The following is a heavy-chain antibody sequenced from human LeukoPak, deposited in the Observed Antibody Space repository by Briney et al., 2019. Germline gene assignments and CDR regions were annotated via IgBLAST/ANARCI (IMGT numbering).Heavy chain of an antibody. D-gene: IGHD1-14*01. CDR2: IYHSGST. CDR3: ARVYNGYDY. J-gene: IGHJ4*02. V-gene: IGHV4-30-2*01. Sequence: PSQTLSLTCAVSGGSISSGGYSWSWIRQPPGKGLEWIGYIYHSGSTYYNPSLKSRVTISVDRSKNQFSLKLSSVTAADTAVYYCARVYNGYDYWGQGTLVTVSS. CDR1: GGSISSGGYS.